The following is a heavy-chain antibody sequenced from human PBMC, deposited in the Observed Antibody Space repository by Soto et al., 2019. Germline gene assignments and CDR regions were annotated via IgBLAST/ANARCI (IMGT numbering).Heavy chain of an antibody. V-gene: IGHV4-59*08. J-gene: IGHJ4*02. CDR2: IYYSGST. D-gene: IGHD3-10*01. CDR3: ARLLPSGSYPRYGY. CDR1: GGSISSYY. Sequence: PSETLSLTCTVSGGSISSYYWSWIRQPPGKGLEWIGYIYYSGSTNYNPSLKSRVTISVDTSKNQFSLKLSSVTAADTAVYYCARLLPSGSYPRYGYWGQGTLVTVSS.